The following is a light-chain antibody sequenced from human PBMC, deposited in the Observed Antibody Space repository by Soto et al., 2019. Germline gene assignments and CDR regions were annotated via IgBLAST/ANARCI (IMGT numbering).Light chain of an antibody. CDR1: HVISSW. CDR2: AAS. J-gene: IGKJ2*01. V-gene: IGKV1-12*01. CDR3: QQTNDFPYT. Sequence: DIQMTQSPSSVSSSVGDRVTITCRASHVISSWLAWYQQKPGKAPKLLIYAASRLQSGVPSRFSGSESGADFSLTISSLQPEDVATYYCQQTNDFPYTFGRGTKVEIK.